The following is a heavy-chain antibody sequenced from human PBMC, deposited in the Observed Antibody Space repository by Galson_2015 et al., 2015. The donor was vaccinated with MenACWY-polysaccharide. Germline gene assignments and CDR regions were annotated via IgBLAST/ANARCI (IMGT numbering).Heavy chain of an antibody. CDR3: AGFGYSYGIDY. V-gene: IGHV3-7*01. J-gene: IGHJ4*02. D-gene: IGHD5-18*01. Sequence: LRLSCAASGFTFSPYWMSWVRQAPGKGLEWVANINPDGGEKYYVDSLKGRFTISRDNAKNSLYLQMNSLRAEDTAVYYCAGFGYSYGIDYWGQGTLVTVSS. CDR1: GFTFSPYW. CDR2: INPDGGEK.